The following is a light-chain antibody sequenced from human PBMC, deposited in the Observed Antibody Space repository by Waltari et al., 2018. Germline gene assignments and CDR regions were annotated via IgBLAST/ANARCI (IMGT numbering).Light chain of an antibody. CDR3: MQATHWPVT. Sequence: DVGLTQSPLSLPVTLGQPASLSCRSSQSLVYTDGISYLIWFHQRPGQAPRRLIYKVSNRDSGVPDRFSGSGSGTDFTLMISSVEADDVGVYFCMQATHWPVTFGQGTRLEIK. CDR2: KVS. J-gene: IGKJ5*01. V-gene: IGKV2-30*01. CDR1: QSLVYTDGISY.